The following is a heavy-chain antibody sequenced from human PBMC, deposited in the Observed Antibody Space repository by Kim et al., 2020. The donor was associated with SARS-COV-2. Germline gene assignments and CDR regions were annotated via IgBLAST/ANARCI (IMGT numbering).Heavy chain of an antibody. CDR3: ARFGRVVRGEIFDY. J-gene: IGHJ4*02. D-gene: IGHD3-10*01. V-gene: IGHV3-11*03. Sequence: GSVKGPFTTSRDNAQNSLYLQMNRLGAEDTAVYYCARFGRVVRGEIFDYWGQGTLVTVSS.